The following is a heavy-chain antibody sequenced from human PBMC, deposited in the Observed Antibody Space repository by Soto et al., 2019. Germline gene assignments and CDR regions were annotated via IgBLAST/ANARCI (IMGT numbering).Heavy chain of an antibody. CDR3: ARESGYDSYYYYYMDV. J-gene: IGHJ6*03. Sequence: ASVKVSCQASEYTFTSYDINWVRQATGQGLEWMGWMNPNSGNTGYAQKFQGRVTMTRNTSISTAYMELSSLRSEDTAVYYCARESGYDSYYYYYMDVWGKGTTVTVSS. CDR2: MNPNSGNT. D-gene: IGHD5-12*01. V-gene: IGHV1-8*01. CDR1: EYTFTSYD.